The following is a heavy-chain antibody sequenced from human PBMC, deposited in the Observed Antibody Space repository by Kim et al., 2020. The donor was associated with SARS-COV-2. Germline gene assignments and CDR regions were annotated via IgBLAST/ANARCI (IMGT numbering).Heavy chain of an antibody. CDR2: ISYDGSNK. V-gene: IGHV3-30*04. J-gene: IGHJ4*02. CDR3: ARGTMVTWGGY. CDR1: GFTFSSYA. Sequence: GGSLRLSCAASGFTFSSYAMHWVRQAPGKGLEWVAVISYDGSNKYYADSVKGRFTISRDNSKNTLYLQMNSLRAEDTAVYYCARGTMVTWGGYWGQGTLVTVSS. D-gene: IGHD5-18*01.